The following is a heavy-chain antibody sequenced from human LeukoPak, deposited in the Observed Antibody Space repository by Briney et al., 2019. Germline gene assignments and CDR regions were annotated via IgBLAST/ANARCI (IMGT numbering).Heavy chain of an antibody. CDR3: GVRGAVAGTLFDY. D-gene: IGHD6-19*01. Sequence: GGSLRLSCAASGFTFSSYAMSWVRQAPGKGLEWVSAISGSGGSTYYADSVKGRFTISRDNSKNTLYLQMNSLRAEDTAVYYCGVRGAVAGTLFDYWGQGTLVTVSS. CDR1: GFTFSSYA. J-gene: IGHJ4*02. V-gene: IGHV3-23*01. CDR2: ISGSGGST.